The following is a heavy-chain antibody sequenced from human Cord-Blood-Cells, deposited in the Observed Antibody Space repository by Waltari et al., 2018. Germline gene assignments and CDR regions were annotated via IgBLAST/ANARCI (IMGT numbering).Heavy chain of an antibody. D-gene: IGHD7-27*01. Sequence: QLQLQESGPGLVKPSETLSLTCTVSGGPISRSSYYWGWIRQPPGKGLEWIGSIYYSGSTYYNPSLKSRVTISVDTSKNQFSLKLSSVTAADTAVYYCAIPWGSEVDYWGQGTLVTVSS. CDR1: GGPISRSSYY. CDR3: AIPWGSEVDY. V-gene: IGHV4-39*01. CDR2: IYYSGST. J-gene: IGHJ4*02.